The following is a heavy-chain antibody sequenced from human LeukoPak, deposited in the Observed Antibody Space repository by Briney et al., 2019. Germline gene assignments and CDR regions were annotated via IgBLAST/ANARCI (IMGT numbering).Heavy chain of an antibody. CDR3: ARRAAAGRCFDH. Sequence: GGSLRLSCAVSGFTFSDYYMSWIRQAPGKGLEWVAYISSGGSTISHADSVKGRFTISRDNAENSLYLQMNSLRVEDTAVYYCARRAAAGRCFDHWGQGTLVTVSS. V-gene: IGHV3-11*01. D-gene: IGHD6-13*01. J-gene: IGHJ4*02. CDR1: GFTFSDYY. CDR2: ISSGGSTI.